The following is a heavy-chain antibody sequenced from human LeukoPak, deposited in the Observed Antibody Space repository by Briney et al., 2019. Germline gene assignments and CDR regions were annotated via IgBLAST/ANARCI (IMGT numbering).Heavy chain of an antibody. CDR3: ARGGLRGYSHGYDKNRYNWFDP. Sequence: ASVKVSCKASGYTFTSYDINWVRQATGQGLEWMGWMNPNSGNTGYAQKFQGRVTMTRNTSISTAYMELSSLRSEDTAVYYCARGGLRGYSHGYDKNRYNWFDPWGQGTLVTVSS. CDR1: GYTFTSYD. J-gene: IGHJ5*02. CDR2: MNPNSGNT. D-gene: IGHD5-18*01. V-gene: IGHV1-8*01.